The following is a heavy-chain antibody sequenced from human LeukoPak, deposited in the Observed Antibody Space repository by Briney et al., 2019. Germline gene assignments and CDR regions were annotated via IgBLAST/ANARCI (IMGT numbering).Heavy chain of an antibody. D-gene: IGHD2-21*02. V-gene: IGHV4-4*07. CDR3: ARVTVVVTARFPASEYYYYYMDV. CDR1: GGSISSYY. Sequence: SETLSLTCTVSGGSISSYYWSWIRQPAGKGLEWIGRFYSGGSADYNPSLKSRVTMSVDTSKNQFSLKLSSVTAADTAVYYCARVTVVVTARFPASEYYYYYMDVWGKGTTVTVSS. J-gene: IGHJ6*03. CDR2: FYSGGSA.